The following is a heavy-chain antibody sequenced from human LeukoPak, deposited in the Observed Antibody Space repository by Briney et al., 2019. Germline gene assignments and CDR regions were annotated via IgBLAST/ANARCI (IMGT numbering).Heavy chain of an antibody. CDR2: IYTSGSI. J-gene: IGHJ6*03. D-gene: IGHD3-3*01. CDR1: GDSITGYY. V-gene: IGHV4-4*07. Sequence: SETLSLTCTVSGDSITGYYWSWIRQPAGKGLEWIGRIYTSGSINYNPSLESRVTISVDTSKNQFSLKLSSVTAADTAVYYCARAPSVLRFLEWFYYYMDVWGKGTTVTVSS. CDR3: ARAPSVLRFLEWFYYYMDV.